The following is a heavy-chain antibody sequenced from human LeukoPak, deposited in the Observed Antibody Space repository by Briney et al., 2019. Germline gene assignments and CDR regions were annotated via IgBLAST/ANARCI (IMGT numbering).Heavy chain of an antibody. V-gene: IGHV3-74*01. CDR1: GFTFSSYW. CDR2: INSDGSST. J-gene: IGHJ5*02. D-gene: IGHD3-3*01. CDR3: ARGRFSYDFWSNWFDP. Sequence: GGSLRLSCAASGFTFSSYWMHWVRQAPGKGLVWVSRINSDGSSTSYADSVKGRFTISRDNAKNTLYLQMNSLRAEDTAVYYCARGRFSYDFWSNWFDPWGQGTLVTVSS.